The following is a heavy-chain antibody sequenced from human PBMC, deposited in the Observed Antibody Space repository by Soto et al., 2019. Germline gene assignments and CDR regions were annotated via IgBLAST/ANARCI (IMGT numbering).Heavy chain of an antibody. J-gene: IGHJ4*02. CDR1: GGSVSIGTYY. V-gene: IGHV4-61*01. CDR2: IHYSGST. D-gene: IGHD2-21*01. Sequence: QVQLQESGPGLVKPSETLSLTCTVPGGSVSIGTYYWSWIRQPPGKGLEWIGFIHYSGSTNYNPSLNTRVTMSVDTSKNPFSLKLTSVNAADTAVYYCTRGGDAYKNGHWGQGTLVTVSS. CDR3: TRGGDAYKNGH.